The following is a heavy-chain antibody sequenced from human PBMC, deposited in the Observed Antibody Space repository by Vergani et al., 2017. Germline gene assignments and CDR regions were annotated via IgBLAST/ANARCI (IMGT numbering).Heavy chain of an antibody. CDR3: AKGVRYRSSGWYGQAVDY. V-gene: IGHV3-23*04. D-gene: IGHD6-19*01. Sequence: EVQLVESGGGLVKPGRSLRLSCTASGFTFGDYAMSWFRQAPGKGLEWVSAISGSGGSTYYADSVKGRFTISRDNSKNTLYLQMNSLRAEDTAVYYCAKGVRYRSSGWYGQAVDYWGQGTLVTVSS. CDR1: GFTFGDYA. J-gene: IGHJ4*02. CDR2: ISGSGGST.